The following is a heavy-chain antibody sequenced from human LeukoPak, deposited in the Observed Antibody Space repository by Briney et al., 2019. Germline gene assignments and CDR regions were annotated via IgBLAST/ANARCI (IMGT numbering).Heavy chain of an antibody. J-gene: IGHJ2*01. D-gene: IGHD4-17*01. CDR2: IYYSGST. CDR1: GGSITSYS. V-gene: IGHV4-59*01. CDR3: ARDRTGDADWYFDL. Sequence: PSETLSLTCTVSGGSITSYSWSWIRQPPGKGLEWIGYIYYSGSTNYNPSLKSRVTISVDTSKTQFSLKLSSVTAADTAVYYCARDRTGDADWYFDLWGRGTLVTVSS.